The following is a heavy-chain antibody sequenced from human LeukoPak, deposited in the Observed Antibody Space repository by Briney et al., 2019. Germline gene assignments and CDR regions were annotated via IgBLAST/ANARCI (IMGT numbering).Heavy chain of an antibody. CDR3: ARDGYGDPLDY. CDR1: GGSISSGDYY. J-gene: IGHJ4*02. CDR2: IYYSGST. V-gene: IGHV4-30-4*01. Sequence: SETLSLTCTVSGGSISSGDYYWSWIRQPPGKGLEWIGYIYYSGSTYYNPSLKSRVTISVDTSKNQFSLKLSPVTAADTAVYYCARDGYGDPLDYWGQGTLVTVSS. D-gene: IGHD4-17*01.